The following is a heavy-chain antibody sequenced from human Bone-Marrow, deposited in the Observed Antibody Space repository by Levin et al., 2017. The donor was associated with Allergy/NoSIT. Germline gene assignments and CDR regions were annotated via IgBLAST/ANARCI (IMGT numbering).Heavy chain of an antibody. CDR2: INTNTGNP. D-gene: IGHD2-8*01. V-gene: IGHV7-4-1*02. Sequence: GASVKVSCKASGYTFTSYAMNWVRQAPGQGLEWMGWINTNTGNPTYAQGFTGRFVFSLDTSVSTAYLQISSLKAEDTAVYYCARETLMVWAGRGVDYYYMDGWGKGTTVTVSS. CDR1: GYTFTSYA. J-gene: IGHJ6*03. CDR3: ARETLMVWAGRGVDYYYMDG.